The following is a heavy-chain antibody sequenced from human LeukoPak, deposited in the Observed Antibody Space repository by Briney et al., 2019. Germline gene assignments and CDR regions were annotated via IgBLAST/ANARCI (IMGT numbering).Heavy chain of an antibody. CDR3: ARGCTSDWIYFDY. D-gene: IGHD6-19*01. CDR1: GYTFTGYY. CDR2: INPNSGGT. V-gene: IGHV1-2*02. J-gene: IGHJ4*02. Sequence: GASVKVSCKASGYTFTGYYMHWVRQAPGQGLEWMGWINPNSGGTNYAQKFQGRVTMTRDTSISTAYMELSRLKSDDTAVYYCARGCTSDWIYFDYWVQGTLVTVSS.